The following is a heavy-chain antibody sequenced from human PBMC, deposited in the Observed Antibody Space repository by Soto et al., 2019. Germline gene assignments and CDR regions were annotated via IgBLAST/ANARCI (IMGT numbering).Heavy chain of an antibody. Sequence: GESLKISCKGSGYSFAGYWITWVRQKPGKGLEWMGRIDPSDSQTYYSPSFRGHVTISVTKSITTVFLQWSSLRAEDTAVYYCARRIAVAGTYDQWGQGTLVTVSS. J-gene: IGHJ4*02. CDR3: ARRIAVAGTYDQ. CDR2: IDPSDSQT. D-gene: IGHD6-19*01. V-gene: IGHV5-10-1*01. CDR1: GYSFAGYW.